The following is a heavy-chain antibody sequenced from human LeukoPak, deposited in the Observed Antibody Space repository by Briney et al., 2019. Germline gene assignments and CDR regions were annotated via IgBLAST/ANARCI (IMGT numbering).Heavy chain of an antibody. V-gene: IGHV1-2*02. CDR1: GYTFTGYY. Sequence: ASVKVSCKASGYTFTGYYMHWVRQAPGQGLEWMGWINPNSGGTNYAQKFQGGVTMTRDTSISTAYMELSRLRSDDTAVYYCARAKSRGVIITSPLGYWGQGTLVTVSS. J-gene: IGHJ4*02. CDR3: ARAKSRGVIITSPLGY. D-gene: IGHD3-10*01. CDR2: INPNSGGT.